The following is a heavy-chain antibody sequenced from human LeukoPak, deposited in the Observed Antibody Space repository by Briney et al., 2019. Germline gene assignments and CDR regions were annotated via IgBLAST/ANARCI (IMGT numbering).Heavy chain of an antibody. CDR3: AQGTMVRGVHYTGDPLCWFDP. V-gene: IGHV4-39*07. J-gene: IGHJ5*02. Sequence: PSETLSLTCTVSGGSISSSSYYWGWIRQPPGKGLEWIGEINHSGSTNYNPSLKSRVTISVDTSKNQFSLKLSSVTAADTAVYYCAQGTMVRGVHYTGDPLCWFDPWGQGTLVTVSS. CDR1: GGSISSSSYY. D-gene: IGHD3-10*01. CDR2: INHSGST.